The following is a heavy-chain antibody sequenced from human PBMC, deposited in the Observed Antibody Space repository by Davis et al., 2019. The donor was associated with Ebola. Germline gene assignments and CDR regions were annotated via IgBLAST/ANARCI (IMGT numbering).Heavy chain of an antibody. Sequence: GESLKISCAASGFTFNSYAMNWVRQAPGKGLEWVAVISYDGSNKYYADSVKGRFTISRDNAKNSLYLQMNSLRAEDTAVYYCARDYRIAARGYYYYGMDVWGKGTTVTVSS. CDR1: GFTFNSYA. J-gene: IGHJ6*04. V-gene: IGHV3-30*04. D-gene: IGHD6-25*01. CDR2: ISYDGSNK. CDR3: ARDYRIAARGYYYYGMDV.